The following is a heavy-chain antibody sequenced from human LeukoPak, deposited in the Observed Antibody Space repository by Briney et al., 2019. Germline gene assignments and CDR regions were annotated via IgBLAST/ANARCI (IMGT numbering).Heavy chain of an antibody. CDR1: GYTFTGYY. CDR2: INPNSGGT. CDR3: ARGCCSSTSCPPYYYYYMDV. D-gene: IGHD2-2*01. V-gene: IGHV1-2*02. J-gene: IGHJ6*03. Sequence: GASVKVSCKASGYTFTGYYMHWVRQAPGQGLEWMGWINPNSGGTNYAQKFQGRVTMTRDTSISTAYMELSRLRSDDTAVYYCARGCCSSTSCPPYYYYYMDVWGKGTTVTVSS.